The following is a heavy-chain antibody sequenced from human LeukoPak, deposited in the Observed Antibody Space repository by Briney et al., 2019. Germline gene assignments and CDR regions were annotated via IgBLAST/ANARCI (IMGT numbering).Heavy chain of an antibody. CDR3: ARGPHCSSTSCYEGYNWFDP. V-gene: IGHV3-30-3*01. D-gene: IGHD2-2*01. J-gene: IGHJ5*02. CDR2: ISSEGGSK. Sequence: GGSLRLSCAASGFTFSDYAMHWVRQAPGKGLEWVAAISSEGGSKYYADSVKGRFTISRDNSKNTLSLQMNSLRAEDTAVYYCARGPHCSSTSCYEGYNWFDPWGQGTLVTVSS. CDR1: GFTFSDYA.